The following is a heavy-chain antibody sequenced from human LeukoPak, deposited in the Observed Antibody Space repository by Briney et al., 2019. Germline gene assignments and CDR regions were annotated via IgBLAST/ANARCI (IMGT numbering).Heavy chain of an antibody. Sequence: SETLSLTCAVYGGSFSDYYWSWIRQPPGKGLEWIGEINHSGSTNYNPSLKSRVTISVDTSKNQFSLKLSSVTAADTAVYYCVGMGGTFGGIIDPNFDCWGQGTLVTVSS. CDR3: VGMGGTFGGIIDPNFDC. CDR2: INHSGST. J-gene: IGHJ4*02. V-gene: IGHV4-34*01. D-gene: IGHD3-16*02. CDR1: GGSFSDYY.